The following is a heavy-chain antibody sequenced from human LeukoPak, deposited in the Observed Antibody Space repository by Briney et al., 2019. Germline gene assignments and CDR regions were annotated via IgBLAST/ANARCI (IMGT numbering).Heavy chain of an antibody. J-gene: IGHJ4*02. CDR1: GFTFGSYS. CDR3: ARDHSSSWPLDY. Sequence: GGSLRLSCAVSGFTFGSYSMNWVRQAPGKGLEWVSSISSSSSYIYYADSVKGRFTISRDNAKNSLYLQMNSLRAEDTAVYYCARDHSSSWPLDYWGQGTLVTVSS. V-gene: IGHV3-21*01. CDR2: ISSSSSYI. D-gene: IGHD6-13*01.